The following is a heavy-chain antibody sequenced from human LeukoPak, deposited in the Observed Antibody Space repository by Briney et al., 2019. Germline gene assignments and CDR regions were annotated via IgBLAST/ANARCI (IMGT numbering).Heavy chain of an antibody. V-gene: IGHV4-39*01. CDR1: GGSISSGGYY. J-gene: IGHJ4*02. D-gene: IGHD3-3*01. CDR2: IYYSGST. CDR3: ARQDFWSGYTFDY. Sequence: SQTLSLTCTVSGGSISSGGYYWSWIRQPPGKGLEWIGSIYYSGSTYYNPSLKSRVTISVDTSKNQFSLKLSSVTAADTAVYYCARQDFWSGYTFDYWGQGTLVTVSS.